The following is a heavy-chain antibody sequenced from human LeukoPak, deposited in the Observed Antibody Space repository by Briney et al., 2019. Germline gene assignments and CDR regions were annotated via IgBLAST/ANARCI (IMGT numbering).Heavy chain of an antibody. CDR1: GFNFNSYA. CDR3: ATELRILSWGVDAFDI. CDR2: ISYDGSNR. D-gene: IGHD3-16*01. Sequence: PGGSLRLSCAASGFNFNSYAVHWVRQAPGKRLEWVAFISYDGSNRNHADSVKGRFTISRDTSKTTLYLQMNSLRAEDTAVYYCATELRILSWGVDAFDIWGQGTMVTVCS. J-gene: IGHJ3*02. V-gene: IGHV3-30*04.